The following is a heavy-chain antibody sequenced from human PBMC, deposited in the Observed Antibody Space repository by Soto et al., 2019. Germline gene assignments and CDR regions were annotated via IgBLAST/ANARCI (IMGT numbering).Heavy chain of an antibody. D-gene: IGHD3-10*01. CDR3: ARHQSGSGNSNFDF. CDR1: EYRFRIYW. Sequence: PGESLKISCQAFEYRFRIYWISWVRQKPGAGLEWMGRVDPNDSFATYSPSFEGHVSISVDKSTNIVYLQWRSLRASDTATYYCARHQSGSGNSNFDFWGQGTPVTVSS. V-gene: IGHV5-10-1*01. CDR2: VDPNDSFA. J-gene: IGHJ4*02.